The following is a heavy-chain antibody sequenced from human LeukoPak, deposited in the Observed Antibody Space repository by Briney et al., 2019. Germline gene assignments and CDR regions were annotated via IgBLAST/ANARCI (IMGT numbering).Heavy chain of an antibody. Sequence: SETLSLTCAVYGGSFSGYYWSWIRQPPGKGLEWIGEINHSGSTNYSPSLKSRVTISVDTTKNQFSLKLSSVTAADTAVYYCARGTCSSTSCYMWYFDLWGRGTLVTVSS. CDR3: ARGTCSSTSCYMWYFDL. V-gene: IGHV4-34*01. D-gene: IGHD2-2*02. CDR1: GGSFSGYY. J-gene: IGHJ2*01. CDR2: INHSGST.